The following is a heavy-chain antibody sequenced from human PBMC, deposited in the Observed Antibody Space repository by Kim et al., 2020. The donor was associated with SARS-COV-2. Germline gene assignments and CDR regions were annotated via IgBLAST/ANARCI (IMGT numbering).Heavy chain of an antibody. V-gene: IGHV3-9*01. Sequence: GGSLRLSCAASGFTFDDYAMHWVRQAPGKGLEWVSGISWNSGSIGYADSVKGRFTISRDNAKNSLYLQMNSLRAEDTALYYCAKDITAGYSSGPFDYWGQGTLVTVSS. D-gene: IGHD6-19*01. CDR2: ISWNSGSI. CDR1: GFTFDDYA. J-gene: IGHJ4*02. CDR3: AKDITAGYSSGPFDY.